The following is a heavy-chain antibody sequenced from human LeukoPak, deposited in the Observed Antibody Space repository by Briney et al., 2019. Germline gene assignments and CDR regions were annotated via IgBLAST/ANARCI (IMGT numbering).Heavy chain of an antibody. Sequence: GGSLRLSCAASGFTFSSYSMNWVRQAPGKGLEWVSSISSSSSYIYYADSVKGRFTISRDNAKNSLYLEMNSLRVEDTAVYYCAKGRGFRVWDPSDNWGQGTLITVSS. CDR3: AKGRGFRVWDPSDN. CDR2: ISSSSSYI. V-gene: IGHV3-21*04. J-gene: IGHJ4*02. D-gene: IGHD3-16*01. CDR1: GFTFSSYS.